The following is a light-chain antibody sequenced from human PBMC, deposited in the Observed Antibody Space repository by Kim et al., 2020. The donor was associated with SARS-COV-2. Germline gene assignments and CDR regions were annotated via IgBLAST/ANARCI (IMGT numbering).Light chain of an antibody. Sequence: QSITISCTGTSSDVGGYNYVSWYQQHPGKAPKLMIYDVSNRPSGVSNRFSGSKSGNTASLTISGLQAEDVADYYCSSYTSSSTLGVFGGGTQLTVL. V-gene: IGLV2-14*03. J-gene: IGLJ3*02. CDR1: SSDVGGYNY. CDR3: SSYTSSSTLGV. CDR2: DVS.